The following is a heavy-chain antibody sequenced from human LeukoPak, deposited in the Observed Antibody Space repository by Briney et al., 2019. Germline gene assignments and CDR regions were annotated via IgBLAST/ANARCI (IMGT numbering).Heavy chain of an antibody. CDR2: IYSGGST. CDR1: GFTVSSNY. V-gene: IGHV3-66*02. J-gene: IGHJ6*03. D-gene: IGHD4-17*01. Sequence: GGSLRLSCAASGFTVSSNYMSWVRQAPGKGLEWVSVIYSGGSTYYADSVRGRLTISRDNSKNTLYLQMNSPRAEDTAVYYCARDRNDYGDYYYYYIDVWGKGTTVTVSS. CDR3: ARDRNDYGDYYYYYIDV.